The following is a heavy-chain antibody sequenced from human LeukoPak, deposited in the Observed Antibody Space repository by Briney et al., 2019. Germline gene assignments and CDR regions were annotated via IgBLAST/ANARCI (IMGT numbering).Heavy chain of an antibody. D-gene: IGHD3-3*01. Sequence: GGSLRLSCAASGFTFTTYWMGWVRQAPGKGLEWVANIKQDGTEKYYVDSVKGRFTISRDNAKNSLYLQMNSLRAEDTAVYYCARDDYDFWSGYGYYMDVWGKGTTVTVSS. CDR3: ARDDYDFWSGYGYYMDV. J-gene: IGHJ6*03. V-gene: IGHV3-7*01. CDR2: IKQDGTEK. CDR1: GFTFTTYW.